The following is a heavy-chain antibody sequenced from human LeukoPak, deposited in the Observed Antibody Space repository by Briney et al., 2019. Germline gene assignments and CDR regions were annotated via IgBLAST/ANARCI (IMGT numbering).Heavy chain of an antibody. CDR3: AREHYDSSGYYDDY. D-gene: IGHD3-22*01. Sequence: SQTLSLTCTVSGGSISSGGYYWSWIRQHPGKGLEWIGYIYYSGSTYYNPSLKSRVTISVDTSKNQFSLRLNSVTAADTAVYYCAREHYDSSGYYDDYWGQGTLVTVSS. V-gene: IGHV4-31*03. CDR2: IYYSGST. CDR1: GGSISSGGYY. J-gene: IGHJ4*02.